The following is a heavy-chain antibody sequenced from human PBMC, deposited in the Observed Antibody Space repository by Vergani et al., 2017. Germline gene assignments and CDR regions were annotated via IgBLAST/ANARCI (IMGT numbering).Heavy chain of an antibody. V-gene: IGHV3-23*01. CDR1: GFTFSSYA. CDR3: ASSYYDYVWGSYRYTPNWFDP. J-gene: IGHJ5*02. CDR2: ISGSGGST. Sequence: EVQLLESGGGLVQPGGSLRLSCAASGFTFSSYAMSWVRQAPGKGLEWVSAISGSGGSTYYADSVKGRFTISRDNSKNTLYLQMNSLRAEDTAVYYCASSYYDYVWGSYRYTPNWFDPWGQGTLVTVSS. D-gene: IGHD3-16*02.